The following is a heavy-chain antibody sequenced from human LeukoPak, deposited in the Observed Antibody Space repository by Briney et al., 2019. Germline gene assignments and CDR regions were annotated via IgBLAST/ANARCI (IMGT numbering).Heavy chain of an antibody. CDR1: GYTFTGYY. D-gene: IGHD3-3*01. CDR3: AREPVPRTTIFGVVPTDCYYYGMDV. J-gene: IGHJ6*02. V-gene: IGHV1-2*06. CDR2: INPNSGGT. Sequence: ASVKVSCKASGYTFTGYYMHWVRQAPGQGLEWMGRINPNSGGTNYAQKFQGRVTMTRDTSISTAYMELSRLRSDDTAVYYCAREPVPRTTIFGVVPTDCYYYGMDVWGQGTTVTVSS.